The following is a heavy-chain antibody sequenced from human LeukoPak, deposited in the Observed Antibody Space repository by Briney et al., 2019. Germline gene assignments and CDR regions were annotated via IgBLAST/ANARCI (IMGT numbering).Heavy chain of an antibody. CDR1: GFAFSNYS. J-gene: IGHJ1*01. CDR2: ISSSGDTI. V-gene: IGHV3-48*01. CDR3: ARERVLIVGTSTFLY. Sequence: GGSLRLSCAASGFAFSNYSMNWVRQAPGKGLEWISYISSSGDTIYYADSVKGRFTTSRDDARNSLYLQMNTLRVEDTAVYYCARERVLIVGTSTFLYWGQGTLVTVSS. D-gene: IGHD1-26*01.